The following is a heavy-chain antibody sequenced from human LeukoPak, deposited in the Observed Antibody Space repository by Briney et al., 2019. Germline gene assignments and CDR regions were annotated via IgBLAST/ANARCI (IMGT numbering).Heavy chain of an antibody. CDR2: ISSRGSYI. CDR3: ARGYSSSWYDLYYFDY. J-gene: IGHJ4*02. V-gene: IGHV3-21*01. D-gene: IGHD6-13*01. Sequence: PGGSLRLSCAASSFTFSNYNINWVRQAPGKGLEWVSSISSRGSYIYYADSVKGRFAISADNAMNSLYLQMNSLRAEDTAVYYCARGYSSSWYDLYYFDYWGQGTLVTVSS. CDR1: SFTFSNYN.